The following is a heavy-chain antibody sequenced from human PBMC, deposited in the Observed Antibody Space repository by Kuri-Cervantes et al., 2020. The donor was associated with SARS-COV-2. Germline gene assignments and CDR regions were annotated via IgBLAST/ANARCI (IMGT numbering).Heavy chain of an antibody. CDR2: ISSSGGTM. J-gene: IGHJ4*02. D-gene: IGHD3-22*01. CDR1: GFTFSNYS. Sequence: GESLKISCAASGFTFSNYSLNWVRQAPGKGLEWLSYISSSGGTMYYADAVKGRFTISRDIAKNSLYLQMNTLRDEDTAVYYCARDGGRVVITYYFDSWGQGTLVTVSS. CDR3: ARDGGRVVITYYFDS. V-gene: IGHV3-48*02.